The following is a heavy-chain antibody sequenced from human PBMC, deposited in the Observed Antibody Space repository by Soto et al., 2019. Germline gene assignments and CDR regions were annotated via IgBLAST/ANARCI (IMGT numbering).Heavy chain of an antibody. CDR1: GFTFSAYA. D-gene: IGHD1-1*01. CDR2: ISASRGRT. V-gene: IGHV3-23*01. J-gene: IGHJ3*02. CDR3: AKDPNCDHVGGFDM. Sequence: PGGSLRLSCEASGFTFSAYAMSWVRQNPGKGLEWVSGISASRGRTYYADSVKGRFTISSDNSKNTLYLQMNSLRVEDTAVYYCAKDPNCDHVGGFDMWGQGTMVTVSS.